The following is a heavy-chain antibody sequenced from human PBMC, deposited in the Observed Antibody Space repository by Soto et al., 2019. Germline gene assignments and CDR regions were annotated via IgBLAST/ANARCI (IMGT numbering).Heavy chain of an antibody. CDR2: IYYSGST. CDR3: ASRSRIPPRFYYSYYCMDV. Sequence: SETLSLTCTVSGGSISSSSYYWGWIRQPPGKGLEWIGSIYYSGSTYYNPSLKSRVTISVDTSKNQFSLKLSSVTAADTAVYYCASRSRIPPRFYYSYYCMDVWGKGTTVTVSS. CDR1: GGSISSSSYY. J-gene: IGHJ6*03. V-gene: IGHV4-39*01. D-gene: IGHD2-15*01.